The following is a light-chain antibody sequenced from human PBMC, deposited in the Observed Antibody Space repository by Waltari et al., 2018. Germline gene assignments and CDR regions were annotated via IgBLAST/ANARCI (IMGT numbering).Light chain of an antibody. CDR3: QHRSNWPPEFT. CDR1: QSISTW. V-gene: IGKV1-5*03. CDR2: ESY. Sequence: DIQMTQSPSTLSASVGDRVTITCRASQSISTWLAWYQQKPGKAPNLLIYESYSLVSGVPSRFSGSGSGTEFTLTISNLQPDDFAVYYCQHRSNWPPEFTFGPGTKVYIK. J-gene: IGKJ3*01.